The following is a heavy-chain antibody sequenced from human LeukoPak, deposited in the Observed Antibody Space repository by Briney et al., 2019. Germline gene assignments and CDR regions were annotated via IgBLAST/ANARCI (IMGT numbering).Heavy chain of an antibody. CDR2: IYYSGST. CDR3: ARAAYCGGDCYLFDY. J-gene: IGHJ4*02. Sequence: PSETLSLTCTVSSDSIYSSNYYWGWIRQPPGKGLEWIGSIYYSGSTYYNSSLKSRVTISVDTSKNQFSLKLSSLTAADTAVYYCARAAYCGGDCYLFDYWGQGTLVAVFS. D-gene: IGHD2-21*02. CDR1: SDSIYSSNYY. V-gene: IGHV4-39*01.